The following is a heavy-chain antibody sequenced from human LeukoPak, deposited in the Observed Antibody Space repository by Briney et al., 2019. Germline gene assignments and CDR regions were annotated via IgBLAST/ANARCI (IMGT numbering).Heavy chain of an antibody. V-gene: IGHV4-30-2*01. Sequence: SQTLSLTCAVSGGSISSGGYSWSWIRQPPGKGLEWIGYIYHSGSTYYNPSLRSRVTISVDRSKNQFSLKLSSVTAADTAVYYCARGGYYYDSSRTLFKVRKSYYFDYWGQGTLVTVSS. CDR2: IYHSGST. D-gene: IGHD3-22*01. CDR1: GGSISSGGYS. J-gene: IGHJ4*02. CDR3: ARGGYYYDSSRTLFKVRKSYYFDY.